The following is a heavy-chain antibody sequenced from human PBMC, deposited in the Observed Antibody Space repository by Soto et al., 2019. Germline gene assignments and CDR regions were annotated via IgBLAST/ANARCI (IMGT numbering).Heavy chain of an antibody. D-gene: IGHD3-22*01. CDR1: GGSVSSGSYY. CDR3: ARGQIVVVPFDY. J-gene: IGHJ4*02. V-gene: IGHV4-61*01. CDR2: IYYSGST. Sequence: QVQLQESGPGLVKPSETLSLTCTVSGGSVSSGSYYWSWIRQPPGKGLEWIGYIYYSGSTNYNPSLKSGVTVSVDTSKNQFSLKLSSVTAADTAVYYCARGQIVVVPFDYWGQGTLVTVSS.